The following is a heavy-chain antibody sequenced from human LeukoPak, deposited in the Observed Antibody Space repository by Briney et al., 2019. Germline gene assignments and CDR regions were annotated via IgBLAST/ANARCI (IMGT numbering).Heavy chain of an antibody. CDR2: ISGSGGST. V-gene: IGHV3-23*01. J-gene: IGHJ4*02. CDR1: GFTFSSYA. D-gene: IGHD3-10*01. CDR3: AKDWDYYGSGSYSDY. Sequence: GGSLRLSCAASGFTFSSYAMRWVHQAPGKGLEWVSSISGSGGSTYYADSVKGRFTISRDNSKNTLYLQMNSLRAEDTAVYYCAKDWDYYGSGSYSDYWGQGTLVTVSS.